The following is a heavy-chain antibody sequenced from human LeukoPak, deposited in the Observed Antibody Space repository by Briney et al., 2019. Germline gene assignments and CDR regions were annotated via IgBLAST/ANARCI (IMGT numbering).Heavy chain of an antibody. D-gene: IGHD4-23*01. J-gene: IGHJ3*02. CDR1: GFTFSSYA. Sequence: GGSLRLSCAASGFTFSSYAMSWVRQAPGKGLEWVSYIRSSGSIYYTDSVKGRLTISRDNAKNSLYLQMNSLRAEDTAIYYCAREGYGGTSDAFDIWGQGTMVTVSS. V-gene: IGHV3-48*03. CDR2: IRSSGSI. CDR3: AREGYGGTSDAFDI.